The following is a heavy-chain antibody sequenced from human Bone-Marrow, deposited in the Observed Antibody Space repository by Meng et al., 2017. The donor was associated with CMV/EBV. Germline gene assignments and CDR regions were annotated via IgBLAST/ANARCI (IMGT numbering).Heavy chain of an antibody. CDR3: ARAAFCSSSTCSYGLAV. CDR1: GFTFDDYG. V-gene: IGHV3-20*04. D-gene: IGHD2-2*01. CDR2: IRWNGDTT. Sequence: GESLKISCAASGFTFDDYGMTWVRQAPGKGLEWVSGIRWNGDTTGYTDSVKGRFTISRDNSMDTMYLQMNSLRREDTAVYYCARAAFCSSSTCSYGLAVWGQGTTVTVSS. J-gene: IGHJ6*02.